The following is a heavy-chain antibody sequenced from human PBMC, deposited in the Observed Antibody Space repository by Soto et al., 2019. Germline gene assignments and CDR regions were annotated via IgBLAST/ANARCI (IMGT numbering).Heavy chain of an antibody. D-gene: IGHD3-9*01. Sequence: SETLSLTCTVSGGSISSYYWSWIRQPPGKGLEWIGYIYYSGSTNYNPSLKSRVTISVDTSKNQFSLKLSSVTAADTAVYYCARRYYDILTGHDYYGMDVWGQGTTVTVSS. CDR2: IYYSGST. V-gene: IGHV4-59*08. CDR3: ARRYYDILTGHDYYGMDV. J-gene: IGHJ6*02. CDR1: GGSISSYY.